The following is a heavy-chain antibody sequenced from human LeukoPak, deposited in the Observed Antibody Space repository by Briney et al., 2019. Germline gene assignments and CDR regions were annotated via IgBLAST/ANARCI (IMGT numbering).Heavy chain of an antibody. D-gene: IGHD1-26*01. J-gene: IGHJ2*01. CDR2: AYYRSKWYN. V-gene: IGHV6-1*01. Sequence: SQTLSLTCAISGDSVSSNSAAWNWIRQSPSRGLEWLGRAYYRSKWYNDYAVSVKSRITINPDTSKNQFSLQLNSVTPEDTAVYYCARVTGVVGATRTRKDWYFDLWGRGTLVTVSS. CDR1: GDSVSSNSAA. CDR3: ARVTGVVGATRTRKDWYFDL.